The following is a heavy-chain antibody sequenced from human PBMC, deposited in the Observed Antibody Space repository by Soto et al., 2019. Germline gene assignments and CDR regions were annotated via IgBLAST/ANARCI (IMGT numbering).Heavy chain of an antibody. Sequence: QVQLQESGPGLVKPSETLSLTCTVSGGSISSYYWSWIRQHPGKGLEWIGYIYYSGSNNYNPSLKSRVTISGDTSKNQCSLKLSSAAAADTAVYYPARRWGPTFDYWGQGTLVTVSS. J-gene: IGHJ4*02. CDR3: ARRWGPTFDY. V-gene: IGHV4-59*08. D-gene: IGHD3-16*01. CDR2: IYYSGSN. CDR1: GGSISSYY.